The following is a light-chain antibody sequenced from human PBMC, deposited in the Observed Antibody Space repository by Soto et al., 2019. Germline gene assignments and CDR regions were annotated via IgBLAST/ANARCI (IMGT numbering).Light chain of an antibody. CDR1: QSVSSSY. V-gene: IGKV3-20*01. Sequence: EILLTQSPGSLSSSPGERATLSCRSSQSVSSSYLVWYQQKPGQAPRLLIYGASTRATGIPARFSGSGSGTDFTLTITRLEPEDFAVYYCQQYSRSRTLGQGTKVDI. CDR3: QQYSRSRT. J-gene: IGKJ1*01. CDR2: GAS.